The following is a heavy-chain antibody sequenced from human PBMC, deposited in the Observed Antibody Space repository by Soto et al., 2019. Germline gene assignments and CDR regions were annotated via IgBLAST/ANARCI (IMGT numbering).Heavy chain of an antibody. Sequence: PSETLSLTCTVSCGSISSSSYYWGWIRQPPGKGLEWIGSIYYSGSTYYNPSLKSRVTMSVDTSKNQFSLKLSSATAVDTAVYYCARRGVSSGYFDYWGQGTLVTVSS. J-gene: IGHJ4*02. CDR3: ARRGVSSGYFDY. V-gene: IGHV4-39*07. CDR1: CGSISSSSYY. D-gene: IGHD3-10*01. CDR2: IYYSGST.